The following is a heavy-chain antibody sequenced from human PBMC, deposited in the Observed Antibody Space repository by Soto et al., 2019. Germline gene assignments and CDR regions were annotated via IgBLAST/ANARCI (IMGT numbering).Heavy chain of an antibody. J-gene: IGHJ4*02. Sequence: EVQLLESGGGLVQPGGSLRLSCAASGFTFSTYAMSWVRQAPGKGLEWVSKIIHSGDSTYYADSVKGRFTISRDNSKNTVYLQMNCLRAEGTAVYYCARGQQLGYWGQGTLVTVSS. CDR3: ARGQQLGY. CDR1: GFTFSTYA. V-gene: IGHV3-23*01. D-gene: IGHD6-13*01. CDR2: IIHSGDST.